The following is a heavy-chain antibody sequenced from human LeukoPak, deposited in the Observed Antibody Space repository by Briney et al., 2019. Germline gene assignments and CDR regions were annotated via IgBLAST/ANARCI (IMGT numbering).Heavy chain of an antibody. CDR3: AKDTAVAGTFRAFDI. V-gene: IGHV3-9*01. J-gene: IGHJ3*02. CDR1: GFTFDDYA. Sequence: PGRSLRLSCAASGFTFDDYAMHWVRQAPGKGLEWVSGISWNSGSIGSADSVKGRFTISRDNAKNSLYLQMNSLRAEDTALYYCAKDTAVAGTFRAFDIWGQGTMVTVSS. CDR2: ISWNSGSI. D-gene: IGHD6-19*01.